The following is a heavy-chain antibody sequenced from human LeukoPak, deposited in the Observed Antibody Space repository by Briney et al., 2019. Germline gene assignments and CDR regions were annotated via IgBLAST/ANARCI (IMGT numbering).Heavy chain of an antibody. V-gene: IGHV3-9*01. CDR1: GFSFDDYA. J-gene: IGHJ6*03. CDR2: ISWNSGSI. Sequence: PGRSLRLSCAASGFSFDDYAMHWVRQAPGKGLEWVAGISWNSGSIDYVDSVKGRFTISRDNAKNSLYLQMNSLRAEDTAVYYCARAGPVPLLPNFDYYYYYMDVWGKGTTVTVSS. D-gene: IGHD3-9*01. CDR3: ARAGPVPLLPNFDYYYYYMDV.